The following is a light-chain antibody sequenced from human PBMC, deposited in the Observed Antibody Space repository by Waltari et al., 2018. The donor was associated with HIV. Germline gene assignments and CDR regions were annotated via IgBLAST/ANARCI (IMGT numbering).Light chain of an antibody. CDR3: QQYEASPSMYT. Sequence: EPVLTQSPGTLSLSSGERATLSCRASQTINSNYLAWYQHKPGLPPRLLIYDASTRSAGIPDRFSGGGAVTDFTLTISRLEPEDFAIYFCQQYEASPSMYTFGQGTRLEV. V-gene: IGKV3-20*01. CDR2: DAS. CDR1: QTINSNY. J-gene: IGKJ2*01.